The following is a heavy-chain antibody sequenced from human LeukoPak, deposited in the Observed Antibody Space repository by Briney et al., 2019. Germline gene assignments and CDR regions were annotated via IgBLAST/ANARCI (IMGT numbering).Heavy chain of an antibody. CDR2: ISADTGNT. CDR3: ATYSFGESRFDY. CDR1: GYTFTTYG. J-gene: IGHJ4*02. V-gene: IGHV1-18*01. Sequence: ASVKVSCKASGYTFTTYGISWVRQAPGQGLECMGWISADTGNTNYAHKLQGRVTMTTDTSTSTAYMELRSLRSDDTAVYYCATYSFGESRFDYWGQGTLVTVSS. D-gene: IGHD3-10*01.